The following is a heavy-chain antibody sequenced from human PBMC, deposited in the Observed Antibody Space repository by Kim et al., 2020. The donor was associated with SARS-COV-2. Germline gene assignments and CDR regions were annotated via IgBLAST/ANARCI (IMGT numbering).Heavy chain of an antibody. D-gene: IGHD5-18*01. CDR1: GYTFAAYA. CDR2: INTDTGHP. V-gene: IGHV7-4-1*02. J-gene: IGHJ4*02. Sequence: ASVKVSCKASGYTFAAYALNWVRQAPGQGLEWMGWINTDTGHPTYAQGFTGRFVFSLDTSVSTAYLQISSLKAEDTAVYYCARRSHSYGLSFDYWGQGTLVTVSS. CDR3: ARRSHSYGLSFDY.